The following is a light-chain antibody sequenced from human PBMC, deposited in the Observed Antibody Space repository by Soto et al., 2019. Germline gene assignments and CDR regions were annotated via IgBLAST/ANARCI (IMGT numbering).Light chain of an antibody. Sequence: DIQLTQSPSSVSASVDDRVTITCRASQGMSRWLAWYQQRPGKAPKLLINAATTLQSGVPSRFSGSGSGTDFTLTISGLEPEDFATYYCQQANNFPITFGQGTRLEVK. J-gene: IGKJ5*01. V-gene: IGKV1D-12*01. CDR3: QQANNFPIT. CDR2: AAT. CDR1: QGMSRW.